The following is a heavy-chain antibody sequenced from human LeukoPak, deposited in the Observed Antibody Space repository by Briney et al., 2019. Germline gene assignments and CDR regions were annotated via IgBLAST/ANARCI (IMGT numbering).Heavy chain of an antibody. CDR3: ARGDSSGWQVDAFDI. CDR2: IYTSGST. CDR1: GGSISSYY. V-gene: IGHV4-4*07. Sequence: SETLSLTCTVSGGSISSYYWSWIRQPAGKGLEWIGRIYTSGSTNYNPSLKSRVTISVDTSKNQFSLKLSSVTAADTAVYYCARGDSSGWQVDAFDIWGQGTMVTVSS. J-gene: IGHJ3*02. D-gene: IGHD6-19*01.